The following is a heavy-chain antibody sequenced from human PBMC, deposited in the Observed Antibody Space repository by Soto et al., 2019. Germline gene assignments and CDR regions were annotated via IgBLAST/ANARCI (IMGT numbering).Heavy chain of an antibody. D-gene: IGHD2-15*01. CDR1: GYSFTTYA. J-gene: IGHJ4*02. CDR3: ARARDCSGGNCYSDY. Sequence: VPVKASCKASGYSFTTYAMNWVRQAPGQGLEWMGWINTNTGNPRYAQGFTGRFVFSLDTSVSTAYLEIYNLEAEDTAIYYCARARDCSGGNCYSDYWGQGTPVTVSS. V-gene: IGHV7-4-1*01. CDR2: INTNTGNP.